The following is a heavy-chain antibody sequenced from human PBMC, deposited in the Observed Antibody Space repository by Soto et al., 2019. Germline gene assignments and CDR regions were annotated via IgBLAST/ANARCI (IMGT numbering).Heavy chain of an antibody. CDR2: IIPILGIA. J-gene: IGHJ3*02. CDR1: GGTFSSYT. CDR3: ANRSGAASGMDI. Sequence: SVKVSCKAPGGTFSSYTISWVRQAPGQGLEWMGRIIPILGIANYAQKFQGRVTITADKSTSTAYMELSSLRSEDTAVYYCANRSGAASGMDIWGQGTMVTVSS. V-gene: IGHV1-69*02. D-gene: IGHD6-13*01.